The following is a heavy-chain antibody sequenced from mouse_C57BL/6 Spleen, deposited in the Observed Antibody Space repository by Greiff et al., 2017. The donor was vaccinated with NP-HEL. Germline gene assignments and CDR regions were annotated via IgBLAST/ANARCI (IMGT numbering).Heavy chain of an antibody. Sequence: EVQLQQSGPELVKPGASVKISCTASGYSFTDYNMHWVKQSNGKSLEWIGVINPNYGTTSYNQKFKGKATLTVDQASSTAYMQLNSLTSEDSAVYYCARTTTVVEVPYDFDYWGKGTTLTVSS. D-gene: IGHD1-1*01. V-gene: IGHV1-39*01. CDR1: GYSFTDYN. CDR2: INPNYGTT. CDR3: ARTTTVVEVPYDFDY. J-gene: IGHJ2*01.